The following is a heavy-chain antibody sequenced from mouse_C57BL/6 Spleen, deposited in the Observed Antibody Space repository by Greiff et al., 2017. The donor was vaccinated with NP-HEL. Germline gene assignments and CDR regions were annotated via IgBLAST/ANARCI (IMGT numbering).Heavy chain of an antibody. CDR2: IWSGGST. Sequence: VKLVESGPGLVQPSQSLSITCTVSGFSLTSYGVHWVRQSPGKGLEWLGVIWSGGSTDYNAAFISRLSISKDNSKSQVFFKMNSLQADDTAIYYCARKGGYDGYSFAYWGQGTLVTVSA. D-gene: IGHD2-3*01. CDR3: ARKGGYDGYSFAY. J-gene: IGHJ3*01. V-gene: IGHV2-2*01. CDR1: GFSLTSYG.